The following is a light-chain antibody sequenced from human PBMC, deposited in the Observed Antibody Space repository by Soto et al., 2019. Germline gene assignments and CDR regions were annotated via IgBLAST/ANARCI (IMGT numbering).Light chain of an antibody. CDR1: QSVRSW. Sequence: DIDMTQSPSTLSASVVGIVTITCRASQSVRSWLAWYQQKPGRAPKFLIYDASSLESGVPSRFSGSGSGTEFTLTISNLQPDDFATYYCQQYDNYPLTFGGGTKVDIK. J-gene: IGKJ4*01. CDR2: DAS. CDR3: QQYDNYPLT. V-gene: IGKV1-5*01.